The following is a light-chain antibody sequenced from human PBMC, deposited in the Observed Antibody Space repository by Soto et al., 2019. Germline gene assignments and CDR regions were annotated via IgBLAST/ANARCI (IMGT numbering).Light chain of an antibody. CDR3: SSYAGSTTFAYV. CDR1: SSDVGGYNY. J-gene: IGLJ1*01. V-gene: IGLV2-8*01. Sequence: QSALTQPPSASGSPGQSVTISCTGTSSDVGGYNYVSWYQQHPGKAPKLMIYEVSKRPSGVPDRFSGSKSGNTASLTVSGLQAEDEDDYYCSSYAGSTTFAYVFGTGTKVTVL. CDR2: EVS.